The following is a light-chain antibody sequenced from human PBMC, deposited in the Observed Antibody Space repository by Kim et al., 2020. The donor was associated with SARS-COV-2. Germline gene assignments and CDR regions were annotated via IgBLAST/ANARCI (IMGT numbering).Light chain of an antibody. Sequence: EIVLKQSPDTLSLSPGESGTISCRASENLSATRLAWYQHKPGLTPRLLIYGTFTRATGVPDRFSGSGSGTDFTLTITNLEPEDFAVYYYQQSGRTFGQGTKVDIK. CDR1: ENLSATR. CDR3: QQSGRT. J-gene: IGKJ1*01. V-gene: IGKV3-20*01. CDR2: GTF.